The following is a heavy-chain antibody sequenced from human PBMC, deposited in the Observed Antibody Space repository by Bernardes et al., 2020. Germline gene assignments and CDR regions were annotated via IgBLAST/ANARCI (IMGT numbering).Heavy chain of an antibody. Sequence: SETLSLTCAVYGGSFSGYYWSWIRQPPGKGLEWIGEINHSGSTNYNPSLKSRVTISVDTSKNQFSLKLSSVTAADTAVYYCARVKYCSGGSCYVFFDYWGQGTLVTVSS. D-gene: IGHD2-15*01. CDR1: GGSFSGYY. CDR3: ARVKYCSGGSCYVFFDY. CDR2: INHSGST. V-gene: IGHV4-34*01. J-gene: IGHJ4*02.